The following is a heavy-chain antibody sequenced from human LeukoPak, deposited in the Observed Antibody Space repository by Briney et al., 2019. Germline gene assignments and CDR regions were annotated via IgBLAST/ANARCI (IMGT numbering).Heavy chain of an antibody. Sequence: SETLSLTCAVYGGSFSGYYWSWIRQPPGKGLEWIGEINHSGSTNYNPSLTSRVTISVDTSKNQFSLTLSSVTAADPAVYYYAGERGRQWFSDYWGQGTLVTVSS. CDR2: INHSGST. J-gene: IGHJ4*02. CDR3: AGERGRQWFSDY. CDR1: GGSFSGYY. D-gene: IGHD3-22*01. V-gene: IGHV4-34*01.